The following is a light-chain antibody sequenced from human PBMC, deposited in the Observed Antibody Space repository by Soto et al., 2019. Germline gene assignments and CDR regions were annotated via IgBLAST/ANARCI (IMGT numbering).Light chain of an antibody. CDR3: QSYDSSLNVV. CDR2: GNS. J-gene: IGLJ2*01. CDR1: SSNIGAGYD. V-gene: IGLV1-40*01. Sequence: QSVLTQPPSVSGAPGQRVTISCAGNSSNIGAGYDVHWYQQLPGTAPKLLIYGNSNRPSGVPDRFSGSKSGTSASLAITGLQAEDEADYYCQSYDSSLNVVFGGGTKLTVL.